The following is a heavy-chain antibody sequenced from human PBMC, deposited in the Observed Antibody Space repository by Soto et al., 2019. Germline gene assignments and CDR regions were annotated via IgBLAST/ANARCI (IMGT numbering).Heavy chain of an antibody. V-gene: IGHV4-4*02. D-gene: IGHD5-12*01. CDR1: GGSISSSKW. J-gene: IGHJ5*02. CDR2: IFHSVRL. CDR3: SSGHRVDIVADRFAP. Sequence: PSGTLSLTCAVPGGSISSSKWWSSVSQSLEKGLEWIGEIFHSVRLTYTPSLQRRVNISVDKSKNQFYLMLSSVTAAHTAVYYFSSGHRVDIVADRFAPRAQGTLVPVSS.